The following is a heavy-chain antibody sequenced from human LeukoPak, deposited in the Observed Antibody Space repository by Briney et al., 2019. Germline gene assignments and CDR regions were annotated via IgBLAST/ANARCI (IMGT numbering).Heavy chain of an antibody. J-gene: IGHJ4*02. Sequence: GGSLRLSCAASGITFDDYGMSWVRQAPGKGQESVSGFNWNGGSTGYADSVKGRFTISRDNGKNSLYLQMNSLRAEDTALYYCARGGDSSGSYFDYWGQGTLVTVSS. CDR3: ARGGDSSGSYFDY. V-gene: IGHV3-20*04. CDR1: GITFDDYG. D-gene: IGHD3-22*01. CDR2: FNWNGGST.